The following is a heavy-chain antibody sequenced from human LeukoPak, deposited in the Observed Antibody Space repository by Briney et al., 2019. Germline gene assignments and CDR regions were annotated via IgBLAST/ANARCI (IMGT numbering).Heavy chain of an antibody. V-gene: IGHV3-33*06. D-gene: IGHD4-11*01. CDR2: IWSDGSDK. Sequence: GGSLRLSCAASGFTFSHYGMHWVRQTPGAGLEWVAVIWSDGSDKYYAKSVKGRFTISRDNSKNSLFLQMNSLRAEDTAVHYCAKDAQRGFDYSNSLQNWGQGIMVTVSS. CDR1: GFTFSHYG. J-gene: IGHJ1*01. CDR3: AKDAQRGFDYSNSLQN.